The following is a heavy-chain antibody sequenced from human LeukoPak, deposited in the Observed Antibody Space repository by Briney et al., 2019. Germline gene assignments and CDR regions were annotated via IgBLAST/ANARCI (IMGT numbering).Heavy chain of an antibody. CDR2: ISYDGSNK. CDR1: SFTTAW. CDR3: ARRYREEGSYAY. J-gene: IGHJ4*02. Sequence: GGSLRLSCVTSSFTTAWMNWVRQAPGKGLEWVAVISYDGSNKYYADSVKGRFTISRDNSKNTLYLQMNSLRAEDTAVYYCARRYREEGSYAYWGQGTLVTVSS. D-gene: IGHD3-16*01. V-gene: IGHV3-30-3*01.